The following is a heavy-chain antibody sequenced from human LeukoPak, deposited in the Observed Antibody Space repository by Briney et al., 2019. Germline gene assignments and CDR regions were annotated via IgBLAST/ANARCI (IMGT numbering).Heavy chain of an antibody. D-gene: IGHD2-2*01. CDR1: GGTFSSHA. Sequence: SVKVSCKASGGTFSSHAISWVRQAPGQGLEWMGRIIPILGIANYAQKFQSRVAITADKSTSTAYMELSSLRSEDTAVYYCARVNVPAAINWFDPWGQGTLVTVSS. V-gene: IGHV1-69*04. J-gene: IGHJ5*02. CDR2: IIPILGIA. CDR3: ARVNVPAAINWFDP.